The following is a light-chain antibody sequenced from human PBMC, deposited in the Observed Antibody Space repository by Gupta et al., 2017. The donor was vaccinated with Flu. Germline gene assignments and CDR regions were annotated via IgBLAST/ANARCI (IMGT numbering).Light chain of an antibody. CDR3: MQALQTPRT. CDR2: LSA. V-gene: IGKV2-28*01. Sequence: VTPGEPASIACVSSQSLLHDNGYSCWHWYLHKPGQTPQLLIYLSAYRASRVPGRFSGSGSGTDFTLKISRVEAEDVGVYYCMQALQTPRTFGRGTRLQIK. CDR1: QSLLHDNGYSC. J-gene: IGKJ2*02.